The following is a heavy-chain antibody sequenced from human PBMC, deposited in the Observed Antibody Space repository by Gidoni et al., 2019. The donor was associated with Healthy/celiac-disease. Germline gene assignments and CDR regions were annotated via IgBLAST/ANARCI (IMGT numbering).Heavy chain of an antibody. CDR2: IKHSGST. CDR3: ARGRGRYCSSTSCSRVAFDI. CDR1: GGSFRGYY. Sequence: QVQLQKWGAGLLKPSETLSLTCAVYGGSFRGYYWSWIRQPPGKGLEWIGEIKHSGSTNYNPSLKSRVTISVDTSKNQFSLKLSSVTAADTAVYYCARGRGRYCSSTSCSRVAFDIWGQGTMVTVSS. V-gene: IGHV4-34*01. J-gene: IGHJ3*02. D-gene: IGHD2-2*01.